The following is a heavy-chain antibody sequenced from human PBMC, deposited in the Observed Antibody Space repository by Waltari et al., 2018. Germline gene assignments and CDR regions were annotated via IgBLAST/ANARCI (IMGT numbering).Heavy chain of an antibody. CDR3: AGPITLRGSC. J-gene: IGHJ4*02. V-gene: IGHV3-7*01. CDR1: GFPFSGYW. CDR2: IREDGSRT. Sequence: EVQLVQSGGGVVQPGGSLRLSCTAAGFPFSGYWMSWVRQAPGKGLEWVANIREDGSRTYYVDSVKGRFTISRDNAKNSLYLQMNSLRPGDTAVYFCAGPITLRGSCWGQGTLVTVSS. D-gene: IGHD3-22*01.